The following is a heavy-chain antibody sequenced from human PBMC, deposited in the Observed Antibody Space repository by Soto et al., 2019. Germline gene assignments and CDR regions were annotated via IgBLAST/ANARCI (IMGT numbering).Heavy chain of an antibody. CDR2: MNPKSGGA. J-gene: IGHJ3*02. V-gene: IGHV1-2*02. CDR3: TRENIENSDGLYGAFDI. CDR1: GYTFTDYY. Sequence: ASVKVSCKTSGYTFTDYYTHWVRQAPGQGLEWMGWMNPKSGGAYFAQKFQGRVTLTRDTSIGTAYIEVNSLTSDDTAAYFCTRENIENSDGLYGAFDIWGQGTTVT. D-gene: IGHD5-18*01.